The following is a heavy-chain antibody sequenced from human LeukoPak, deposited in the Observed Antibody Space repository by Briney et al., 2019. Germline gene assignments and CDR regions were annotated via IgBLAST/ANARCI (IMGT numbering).Heavy chain of an antibody. CDR3: AKEADESGWLDY. V-gene: IGHV3-23*01. D-gene: IGHD6-19*01. Sequence: GSPRLSSADTGYSFGRAAVSWRRQVPGEGLAWVSVITSGGSTFYAHSVKGRFTISRDNSRNTLYMQMNSLRGDDTAVYYCAKEADESGWLDYWGQGTLVTVSS. CDR2: ITSGGST. CDR1: GYSFGRAA. J-gene: IGHJ4*02.